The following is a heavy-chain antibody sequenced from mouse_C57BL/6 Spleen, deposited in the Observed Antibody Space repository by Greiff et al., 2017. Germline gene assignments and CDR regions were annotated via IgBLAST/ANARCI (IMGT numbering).Heavy chain of an antibody. D-gene: IGHD4-1*01. J-gene: IGHJ4*01. CDR2: ISSGSSTI. CDR1: GFTFSDYG. V-gene: IGHV5-17*01. CDR3: AKETGTGSAMDY. Sequence: EVKLVESGGGLVKPGGSLKLSCAASGFTFSDYGMHWVRQAPEKGLEWVAYISSGSSTIYYADTVKGRFTISRDNAKNTLFLQMTSLRSEDTAMYYCAKETGTGSAMDYWGQGTSVTVSS.